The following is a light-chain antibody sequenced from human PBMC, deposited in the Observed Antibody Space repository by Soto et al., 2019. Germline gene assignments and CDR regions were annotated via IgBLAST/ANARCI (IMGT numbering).Light chain of an antibody. V-gene: IGLV1-51*01. J-gene: IGLJ2*01. CDR2: DNN. Sequence: QSVLTQPPSVSAAPGQKVSISCSGSSSNIGSHFVSWYQHLPGTAPRLLIYDNNRRPSGIPDRFSGSKSATSATLDITGLQTGDEADYYCGAWDTSLSVVLIGGGTKLTVL. CDR3: GAWDTSLSVVL. CDR1: SSNIGSHF.